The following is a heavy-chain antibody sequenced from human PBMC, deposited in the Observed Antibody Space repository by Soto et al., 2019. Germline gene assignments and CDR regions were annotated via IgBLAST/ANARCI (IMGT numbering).Heavy chain of an antibody. Sequence: SETLSLTCSFSGDSISSNTYFWGWIRQPPGSELEWIGDIYYSGPTNYNPSLASRVTMSVDTSNNQFALTLNSGTAADTAIYYCARDSGWFDPWGQGTLVTVSS. CDR3: ARDSGWFDP. J-gene: IGHJ5*02. V-gene: IGHV4-39*01. CDR1: GDSISSNTYF. D-gene: IGHD7-27*01. CDR2: IYYSGPT.